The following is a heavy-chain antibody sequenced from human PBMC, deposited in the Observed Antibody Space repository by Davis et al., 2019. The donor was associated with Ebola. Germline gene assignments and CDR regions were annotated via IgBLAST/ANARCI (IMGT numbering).Heavy chain of an antibody. CDR1: GGSISSYY. CDR2: IYYSGST. J-gene: IGHJ4*02. CDR3: ARADFWSGYYTFYYFDY. V-gene: IGHV4-59*08. Sequence: MPSETLSLTCTVSGGSISSYYWSWIRQPPGKGLEWIGYIYYSGSTNYNPPLKSRVTISVDTSKNQFSLKLSSVTAADTAVYYCARADFWSGYYTFYYFDYWGQGTLVTVSS. D-gene: IGHD3-3*01.